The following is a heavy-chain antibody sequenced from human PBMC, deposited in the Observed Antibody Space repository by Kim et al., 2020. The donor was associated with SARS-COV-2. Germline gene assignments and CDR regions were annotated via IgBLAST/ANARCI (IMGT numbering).Heavy chain of an antibody. CDR3: ARDQSRITIFGVVINYYYMGV. J-gene: IGHJ6*03. CDR2: IKQDGSEK. V-gene: IGHV3-7*01. Sequence: GGSLRLSCAASGFTFSSYWMSWVRQAPGKGLEWVANIKQDGSEKYYVDSVKGRFTISRDNAKNSLYLQMNSLRAEDTAVYYCARDQSRITIFGVVINYYYMGVWGKGTPVTVSS. D-gene: IGHD3-3*01. CDR1: GFTFSSYW.